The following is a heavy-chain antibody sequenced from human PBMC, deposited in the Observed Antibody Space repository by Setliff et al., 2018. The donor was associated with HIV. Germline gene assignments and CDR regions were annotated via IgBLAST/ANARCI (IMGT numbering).Heavy chain of an antibody. V-gene: IGHV3-33*06. CDR1: GFTFSNYG. Sequence: HPGGSLRLSCAASGFTFSNYGMHWVRLATGKGLEWLAVIWYDGRNQNYADSVKGRFTISRDNSKNTLSLQMNRLRAEDTAIYYCAKDIRINPYTEPDGAFDLWGQGTTVTVSS. J-gene: IGHJ3*01. CDR3: AKDIRINPYTEPDGAFDL. CDR2: IWYDGRNQ. D-gene: IGHD1-26*01.